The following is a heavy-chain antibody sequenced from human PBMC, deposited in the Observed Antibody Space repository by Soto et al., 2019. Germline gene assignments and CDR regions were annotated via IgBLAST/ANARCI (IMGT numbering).Heavy chain of an antibody. CDR1: GFTFSNYA. Sequence: ESGGGLVQPGGSLRLSCAASGFTFSNYAMQWVRQAPGKGLEYVSVISSDGTSTYYANSVKGRFTISRDNSKNTLYLQMGSLRAEDMAVYYCARDLWFGVLGGDYWGQGTLVTVSS. J-gene: IGHJ4*02. CDR2: ISSDGTST. D-gene: IGHD3-10*01. CDR3: ARDLWFGVLGGDY. V-gene: IGHV3-64*01.